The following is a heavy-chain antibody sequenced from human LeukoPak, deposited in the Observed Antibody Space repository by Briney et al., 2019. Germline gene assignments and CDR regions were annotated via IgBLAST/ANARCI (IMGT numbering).Heavy chain of an antibody. CDR1: GFNFEAYA. Sequence: GGSLRLSCAASGFNFEAYAMHWVRQPPGKGLEWVSLISWDGENTYFADSVKGRFTISRDNSKNSLYLQMDGLRAEDTALYFCAKGGYCSSTSCYSSIDYWGQGTQVTVSS. J-gene: IGHJ4*02. D-gene: IGHD2-2*02. CDR2: ISWDGENT. V-gene: IGHV3-43D*03. CDR3: AKGGYCSSTSCYSSIDY.